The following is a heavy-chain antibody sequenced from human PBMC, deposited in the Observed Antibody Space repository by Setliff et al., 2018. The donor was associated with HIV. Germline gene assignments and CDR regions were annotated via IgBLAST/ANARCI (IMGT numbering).Heavy chain of an antibody. V-gene: IGHV4-34*01. Sequence: SETLSLTCAVYGGSFSGYYWSWIRQPPGKGLEWIGEINHSGRINCNPSLKSRVAFSVDASTNQFSLDLSSVTAADTAVYFCARDKSFKDEDIGGYYLVNYFDPWGQGTLVTVSS. D-gene: IGHD3-22*01. CDR2: INHSGRI. CDR3: ARDKSFKDEDIGGYYLVNYFDP. J-gene: IGHJ5*02. CDR1: GGSFSGYY.